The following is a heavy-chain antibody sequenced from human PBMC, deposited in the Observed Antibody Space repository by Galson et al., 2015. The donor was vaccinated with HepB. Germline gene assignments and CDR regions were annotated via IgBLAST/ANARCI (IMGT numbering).Heavy chain of an antibody. J-gene: IGHJ4*02. CDR2: IIPIFGTA. Sequence: SVKVSCKASGGTFSSYAISWVRQAPGQGLEWMGGIIPIFGTANYAQKFQGRVTITADESTSTAYMELSSLRSEDTAVYYCASGLERRTNPLYYFDYWGQGTLVTVSS. CDR1: GGTFSSYA. D-gene: IGHD1-1*01. CDR3: ASGLERRTNPLYYFDY. V-gene: IGHV1-69*13.